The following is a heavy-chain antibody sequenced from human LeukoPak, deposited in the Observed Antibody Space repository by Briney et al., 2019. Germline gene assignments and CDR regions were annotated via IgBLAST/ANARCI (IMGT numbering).Heavy chain of an antibody. D-gene: IGHD1-26*01. Sequence: GGSLRLSCAAAGFTFSDRYMSWIRLAPGKGMEWVAYISPDGQNIHYADSVKGRSTISRDNAKNSLFLQVNSLRAEDTAVYYCARDGGGDYHGDFLDYWGQGTLVTVSS. CDR3: ARDGGGDYHGDFLDY. CDR2: ISPDGQNI. J-gene: IGHJ4*02. V-gene: IGHV3-11*04. CDR1: GFTFSDRY.